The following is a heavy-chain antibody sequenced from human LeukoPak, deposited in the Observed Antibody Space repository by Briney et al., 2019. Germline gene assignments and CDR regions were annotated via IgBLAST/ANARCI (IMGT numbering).Heavy chain of an antibody. D-gene: IGHD2-2*01. Sequence: GGSLRLSCAASGFTFSSYDMHWVRQATGKGLEWVSAIGTAGDTYYPGSVKGRFTISRENAKNSLYLQMNSLRAGDTAVYYCARGPAAISGWLIPLDYWGQGALVTVSS. J-gene: IGHJ4*02. V-gene: IGHV3-13*01. CDR2: IGTAGDT. CDR3: ARGPAAISGWLIPLDY. CDR1: GFTFSSYD.